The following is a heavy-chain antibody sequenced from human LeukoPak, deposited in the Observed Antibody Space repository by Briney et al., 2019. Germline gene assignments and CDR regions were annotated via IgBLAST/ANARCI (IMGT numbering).Heavy chain of an antibody. J-gene: IGHJ6*03. V-gene: IGHV3-74*01. CDR2: INSDGSTT. CDR3: AKYYDFLLLDYMDV. D-gene: IGHD3-3*01. Sequence: GGSLRLSCAGTGFTFSNYWMHWVRQPPGKGLVWVSRINSDGSTTSYADSVKGRFTLSRDNAKNTLNLEMNSLRVEDTAVYYCAKYYDFLLLDYMDVWGKGTTVTVSS. CDR1: GFTFSNYW.